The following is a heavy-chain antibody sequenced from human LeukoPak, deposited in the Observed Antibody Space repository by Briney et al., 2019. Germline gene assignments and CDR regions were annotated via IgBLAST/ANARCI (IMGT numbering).Heavy chain of an antibody. CDR2: ISGSGGST. V-gene: IGHV3-23*01. CDR1: GFTFSSYA. CDR3: AKRGGYCTGGSCYSYYFDY. D-gene: IGHD2-15*01. Sequence: GGSLRLSCAAAGFTFSSYAMSWVRQAPGKGLEWVSIISGSGGSTYYADSVKGRFTISRDNSKNTLYLQMNSLRAEDTAVYYCAKRGGYCTGGSCYSYYFDYWGQGTLVTVSS. J-gene: IGHJ4*02.